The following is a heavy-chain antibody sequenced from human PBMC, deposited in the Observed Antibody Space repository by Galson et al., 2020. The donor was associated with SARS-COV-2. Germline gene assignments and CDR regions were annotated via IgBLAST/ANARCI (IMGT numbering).Heavy chain of an antibody. D-gene: IGHD2-15*01. CDR3: AREGGNWFDP. CDR2: ISYDGSNK. J-gene: IGHJ5*02. Sequence: TGGSLRLSCAASGFTFSSYAMHWVRQAPGKGLEWVAVISYDGSNKYYADSVKGRFTISRDNSKNTLYLQMNSLRAEDTAVYYCAREGGNWFDPWGHGTLVTVSS. V-gene: IGHV3-30-3*01. CDR1: GFTFSSYA.